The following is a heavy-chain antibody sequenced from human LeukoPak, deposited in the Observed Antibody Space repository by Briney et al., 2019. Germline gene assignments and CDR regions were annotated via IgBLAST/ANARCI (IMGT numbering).Heavy chain of an antibody. J-gene: IGHJ4*02. CDR2: IGDSGGRT. Sequence: GGSLRLSCAVSGITVSNYGMSWVRQAPGKGLEWVAGIGDSGGRTRYADSVKGRFTLSRHNPKETLYLQMNSLRAEDTAVYFCAKRGVVVRVILVGFHKEAYYFESWGQGALVTVSS. CDR1: GITVSNYG. V-gene: IGHV3-23*01. D-gene: IGHD2-21*01. CDR3: AKRGVVVRVILVGFHKEAYYFES.